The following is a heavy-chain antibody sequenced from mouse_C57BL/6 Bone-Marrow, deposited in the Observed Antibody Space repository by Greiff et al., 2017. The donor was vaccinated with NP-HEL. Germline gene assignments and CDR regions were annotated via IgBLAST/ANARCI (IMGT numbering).Heavy chain of an antibody. J-gene: IGHJ2*01. CDR1: GFNIKDDY. V-gene: IGHV14-4*01. D-gene: IGHD3-2*02. Sequence: VQLQQSGAELVRPGASVKLSCTASGFNIKDDYMHWVKQRPEQGLEWIGWIDPENGDTESASKFQGKATITAATSSNTAYLQLSSLTSEDTAVYYCTTKLRPDYWGQGTTLTVSS. CDR2: IDPENGDT. CDR3: TTKLRPDY.